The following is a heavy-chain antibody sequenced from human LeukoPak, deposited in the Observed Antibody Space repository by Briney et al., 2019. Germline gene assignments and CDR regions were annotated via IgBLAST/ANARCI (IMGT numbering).Heavy chain of an antibody. CDR2: ISGGSRTI. V-gene: IGHV3-11*01. CDR3: ARAGQSDY. Sequence: GGSLRLSCAASGFTFSDYYMNWIRQAPGRGLEWVSSISGGSRTINYADSVKGRFTTSRDNAKNSLFLQVNSLRAEDTAVYYCARAGQSDYWGQGTLVTVSS. J-gene: IGHJ4*02. CDR1: GFTFSDYY.